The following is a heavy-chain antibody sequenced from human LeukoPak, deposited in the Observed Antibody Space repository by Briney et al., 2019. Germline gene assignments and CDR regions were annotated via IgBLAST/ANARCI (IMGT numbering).Heavy chain of an antibody. CDR1: GGTFSSYA. Sequence: SVKVSCKASGGTFSSYAISWVRQAPGQGLEWMGGIIPIIGTANYAQKFQGRVTITADESTSTAYMELSSLRSEDTAVYYCARHLYYDILTGYYYFDYWGQGTLVTVSS. CDR2: IIPIIGTA. J-gene: IGHJ4*02. D-gene: IGHD3-9*01. CDR3: ARHLYYDILTGYYYFDY. V-gene: IGHV1-69*13.